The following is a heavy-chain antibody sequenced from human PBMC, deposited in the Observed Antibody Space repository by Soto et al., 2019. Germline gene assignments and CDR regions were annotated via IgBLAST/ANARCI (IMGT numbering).Heavy chain of an antibody. CDR2: IKQDGSEH. V-gene: IGHV3-7*01. CDR3: AGGGGWVIDS. J-gene: IGHJ4*02. Sequence: EVQLVESGGGLVQPGGSLRLSCAASKFTFSSYWRNWVRQAPGKGLEWVANIKQDGSEHYYVDSVKGRFTISRDNAKNSLYLQMKGLRAEDTAVYYCAGGGGWVIDSWGQGALVTVSS. D-gene: IGHD3-16*01. CDR1: KFTFSSYW.